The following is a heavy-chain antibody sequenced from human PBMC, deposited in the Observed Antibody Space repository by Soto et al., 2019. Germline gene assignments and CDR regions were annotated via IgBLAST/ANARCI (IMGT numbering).Heavy chain of an antibody. V-gene: IGHV5-51*01. Sequence: PVESLKISCKGSGYNFATYWICWLLQRPVKGLEWIGIIYPPNSDTKYSPSFEGQVTISAEKSINTAYLQWSSLTASDTAVYYCARHRLYSSSWTTFDYWGQGTLVTVSS. CDR1: GYNFATYW. D-gene: IGHD2-2*01. CDR2: IYPPNSDT. CDR3: ARHRLYSSSWTTFDY. J-gene: IGHJ4*02.